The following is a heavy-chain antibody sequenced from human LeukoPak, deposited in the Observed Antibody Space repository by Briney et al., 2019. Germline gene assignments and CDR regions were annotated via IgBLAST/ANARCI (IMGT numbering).Heavy chain of an antibody. V-gene: IGHV3-21*01. CDR3: ASERYDSRGSSGETEQWLENWFDP. Sequence: GGSLRLSCAASGFTFSSYSMNWVRQAPGKGLEWVSSISSSSSYIYYADSVKGRFTISRDNAKNSLYLQMNSLRAEDTAVYYCASERYDSRGSSGETEQWLENWFDPWGQGTLVTVSS. CDR2: ISSSSSYI. CDR1: GFTFSSYS. D-gene: IGHD6-19*01. J-gene: IGHJ5*02.